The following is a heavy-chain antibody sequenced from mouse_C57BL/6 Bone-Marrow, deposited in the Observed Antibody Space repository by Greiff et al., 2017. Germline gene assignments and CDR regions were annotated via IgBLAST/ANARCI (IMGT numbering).Heavy chain of an antibody. CDR2: IHPNSGST. Sequence: VQLQQPGAELVKPGASVKLSCKASGYTFTSYWMHWVKQRPGQGLEWIGLIHPNSGSTNYNEKFKSKATLTVDKSSSTAYMQLSSLTSEDSAFYYCASTAQATGENYCDYWGQGTTLTVSS. V-gene: IGHV1-64*01. CDR3: ASTAQATGENYCDY. J-gene: IGHJ2*01. CDR1: GYTFTSYW. D-gene: IGHD1-2*01.